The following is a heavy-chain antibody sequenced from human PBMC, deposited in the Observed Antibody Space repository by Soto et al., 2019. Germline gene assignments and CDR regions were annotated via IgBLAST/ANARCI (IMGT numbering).Heavy chain of an antibody. CDR3: ARSTEIYCSSTSCYPPGAYYFDY. Sequence: PSQTLSLTCAISGDSVSSNSAAWNWIRQSPSRGLEWLGRTYYRSKWYNDYAVSVKSRITINPDTSKNQFSLQLNSVTPEDTAVYYCARSTEIYCSSTSCYPPGAYYFDYWGQGTLVTVSS. CDR1: GDSVSSNSAA. J-gene: IGHJ4*02. V-gene: IGHV6-1*01. D-gene: IGHD2-2*01. CDR2: TYYRSKWYN.